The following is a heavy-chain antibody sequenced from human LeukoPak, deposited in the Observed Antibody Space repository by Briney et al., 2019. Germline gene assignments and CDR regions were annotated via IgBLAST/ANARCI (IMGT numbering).Heavy chain of an antibody. V-gene: IGHV3-48*03. CDR1: GFPFSVYE. Sequence: PGGSLRLSCTVSGFPFSVYEMNWVRQAPGKGLEWVSNIGSSGTPRYYAESVKGRFSISRDNAENSLFLQMNSLRVEDTGIYYCAVLAVASDFDYWGQGALVTVSS. CDR3: AVLAVASDFDY. J-gene: IGHJ4*02. CDR2: IGSSGTPR. D-gene: IGHD6-19*01.